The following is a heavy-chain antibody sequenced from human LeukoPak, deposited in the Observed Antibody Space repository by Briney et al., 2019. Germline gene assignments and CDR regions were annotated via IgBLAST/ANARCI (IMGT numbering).Heavy chain of an antibody. V-gene: IGHV1-18*01. Sequence: ASVKVSCKASGYTFTSYGISWVRQAPGQGLEWMGWISAYNGNTNYAQKLQGRVTMTTDTSTSTAYMELRSLRSDDTAVYYCARGRDPDYHGSGNQGDYWGQGTLVTVSS. CDR3: ARGRDPDYHGSGNQGDY. CDR2: ISAYNGNT. J-gene: IGHJ4*02. CDR1: GYTFTSYG. D-gene: IGHD3-10*01.